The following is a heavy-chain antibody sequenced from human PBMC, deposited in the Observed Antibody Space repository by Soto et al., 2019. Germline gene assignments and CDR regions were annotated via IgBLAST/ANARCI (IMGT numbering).Heavy chain of an antibody. CDR1: CYTFTSSG. V-gene: IGHV1-18*01. J-gene: IGHJ3*01. D-gene: IGHD3-22*01. CDR3: ARAFFYQGSDSRGYSFDAFDF. Sequence: ASVKVSCKASCYTFTSSGMSWGRQAAGQELEWVGWIIALTGSSEYAQRVQGRVTMTTDRSSSTAYMELRSMRSDDTAVYYCARAFFYQGSDSRGYSFDAFDFWGPGTLVTVS. CDR2: IIALTGSS.